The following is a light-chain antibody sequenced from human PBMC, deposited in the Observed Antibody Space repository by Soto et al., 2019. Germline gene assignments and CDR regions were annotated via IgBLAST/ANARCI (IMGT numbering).Light chain of an antibody. CDR1: QDINKY. Sequence: DIQMTQSPSSLSAAVGDRVTITCRASQDINKYLNWYHQTPWKAPKLLIYAASSLQSGVPSRFSGSRSGPDFTLTISSLQPEDFATYYCQQSYSSPPTFGQGTKVE. CDR2: AAS. CDR3: QQSYSSPPT. J-gene: IGKJ1*01. V-gene: IGKV1-39*01.